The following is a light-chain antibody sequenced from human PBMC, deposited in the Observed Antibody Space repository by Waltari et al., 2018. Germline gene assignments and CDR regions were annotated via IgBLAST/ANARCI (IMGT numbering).Light chain of an antibody. J-gene: IGKJ5*01. CDR1: QSLFFGASGKNY. CDR2: WAS. CDR3: QQYSSSPIT. V-gene: IGKV4-1*01. Sequence: DIVLTQSPDSLAVSLGERATIDCWSSQSLFFGASGKNYLAWYQQKPGQPPKVLLYWASTRDAGVPERISGSGSGAHFTLTVDSLQAEDVAVYYCQQYSSSPITFGQGTRLEI.